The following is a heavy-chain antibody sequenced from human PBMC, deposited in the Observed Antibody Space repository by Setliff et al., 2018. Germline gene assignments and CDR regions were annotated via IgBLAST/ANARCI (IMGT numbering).Heavy chain of an antibody. CDR2: ISWNSGSI. Sequence: PGGSLRLSCAASGFTFDDYAMRWVRQAPGKGLEWVSGISWNSGSIGYADSVKGRFTISRDNAKNSLYLQMNSLRAEDTALYYCAKDPEGYMDVWGKGTTVTVSS. J-gene: IGHJ6*03. CDR3: AKDPEGYMDV. CDR1: GFTFDDYA. V-gene: IGHV3-9*01.